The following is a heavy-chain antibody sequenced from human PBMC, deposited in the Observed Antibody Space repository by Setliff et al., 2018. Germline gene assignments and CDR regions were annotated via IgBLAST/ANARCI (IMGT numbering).Heavy chain of an antibody. V-gene: IGHV4-34*01. CDR2: INHSGSP. J-gene: IGHJ4*02. CDR3: RVWVDMIEVDS. Sequence: PSETLSLTCAVYGASFSGTYCSWIRQSPGKGLGWIGEINHTGSPNWIGEINHSGSPNYNPSLKSRVTMSVDTSKNQFSLKLTSVTAADTAVYYCRVWVDMIEVDSWAQGTLVT. D-gene: IGHD3-22*01. CDR1: GASFSGTY.